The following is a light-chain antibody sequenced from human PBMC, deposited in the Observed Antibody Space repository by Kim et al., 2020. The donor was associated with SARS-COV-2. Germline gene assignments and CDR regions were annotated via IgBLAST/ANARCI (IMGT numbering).Light chain of an antibody. J-gene: IGLJ2*01. CDR1: SLRSYY. Sequence: SSELTQDPAVSVALGQTVRITCQGDSLRSYYASWYQQKPGQAPVLVIYGKNNRPSGIPDRFSGSSSGNTASLTITCAQAEDEADYYCNSRDSSGNHVVF. V-gene: IGLV3-19*01. CDR3: NSRDSSGNHVV. CDR2: GKN.